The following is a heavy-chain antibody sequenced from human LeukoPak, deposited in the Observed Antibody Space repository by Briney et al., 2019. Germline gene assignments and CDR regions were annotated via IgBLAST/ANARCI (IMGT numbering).Heavy chain of an antibody. CDR3: AKGLVDGGDYYFDY. J-gene: IGHJ4*02. CDR1: GFTFDDYA. CDR2: ISWNSGSI. V-gene: IGHV3-9*01. Sequence: PGGSLRLSCAASGFTFDDYAMHWVRQAPGKGLEWVSGISWNSGSIGYADSVKGRFTISRDNAKNSLYLQMNSLRAEDTAVYYCAKGLVDGGDYYFDYWGQGTLVTVSS. D-gene: IGHD2-21*02.